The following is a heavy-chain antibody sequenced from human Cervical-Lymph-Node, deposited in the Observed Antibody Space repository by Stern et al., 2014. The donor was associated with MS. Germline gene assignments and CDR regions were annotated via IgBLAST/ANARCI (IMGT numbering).Heavy chain of an antibody. CDR1: GGSIGNYY. Sequence: QVQLVESGPGLVKPSETLSLTCTVSGGSIGNYYWNWIRQSPGKGLEWLGFFYKSGNTKYNPSLKSRIPISLDTSKNQFSLRLSSVTAADTAVYYCARVHCSVRSCYEYNWFDPWGHGILVAVSS. D-gene: IGHD2-15*01. CDR3: ARVHCSVRSCYEYNWFDP. J-gene: IGHJ5*02. V-gene: IGHV4-59*01. CDR2: FYKSGNT.